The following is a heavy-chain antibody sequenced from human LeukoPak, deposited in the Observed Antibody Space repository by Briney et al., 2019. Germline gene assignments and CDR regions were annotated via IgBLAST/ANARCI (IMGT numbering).Heavy chain of an antibody. J-gene: IGHJ3*02. V-gene: IGHV1-24*01. CDR3: ATDYYGDYFDAFDI. D-gene: IGHD4-17*01. CDR2: FDPEVGET. CDR1: GYTLTELS. Sequence: ASVKVSCKVSGYTLTELSMHWVRQAPGKGLEWMGGFDPEVGETIYAQKFQGRVTMTEDTSTDTAYMELSSLRSEDTAVYYCATDYYGDYFDAFDIWGQGTMVTVSS.